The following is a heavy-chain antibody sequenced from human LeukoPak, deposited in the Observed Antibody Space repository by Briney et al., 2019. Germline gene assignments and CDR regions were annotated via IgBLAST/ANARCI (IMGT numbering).Heavy chain of an antibody. CDR1: GFTFSSYA. Sequence: PGRSLRLSCAASGFTFSSYAMHWVRQAPAKGLEWVSDISASGGSTYYADSVKGRFTISRDNSKNTLSLQMNSLRAEDTAVYYCAKDRGITLTGTFDFWGQGTLVTVSS. J-gene: IGHJ4*02. D-gene: IGHD6-19*01. CDR3: AKDRGITLTGTFDF. CDR2: ISASGGST. V-gene: IGHV3-23*01.